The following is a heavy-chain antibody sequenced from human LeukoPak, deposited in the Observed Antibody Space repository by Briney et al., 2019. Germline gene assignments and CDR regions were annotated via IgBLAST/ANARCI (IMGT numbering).Heavy chain of an antibody. CDR2: IYTTGIT. D-gene: IGHD3-22*01. J-gene: IGHJ4*02. CDR1: GGSISSYY. V-gene: IGHV4-4*07. CDR3: ARDGYYYDSSGYYF. Sequence: SETLSLTCTVSGGSISSYYWSWIRQPAGKGLEWIGRIYTTGITNYNPSLKSRVTMSVDTSKNQFSLKLTSVTAADTAVYYCARDGYYYDSSGYYFWGQGTLVTVSS.